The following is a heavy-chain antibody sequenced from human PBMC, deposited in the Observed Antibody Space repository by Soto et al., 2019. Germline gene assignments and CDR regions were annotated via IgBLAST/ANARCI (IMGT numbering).Heavy chain of an antibody. CDR3: AKDPSPRLRQNWGY. CDR1: GFAFSSYA. V-gene: IGHV3-23*01. CDR2: ISGSGGST. J-gene: IGHJ4*02. Sequence: EVQLLESGGGLVQPGGSLKLSCAASGFAFSSYAMSWVRQAPGKGLEWVSAISGSGGSTYYADSVKGRFTISRDNSKNTLYLQMNSLRAEDTAVYYCAKDPSPRLRQNWGYWGQGTLVTVSS. D-gene: IGHD7-27*01.